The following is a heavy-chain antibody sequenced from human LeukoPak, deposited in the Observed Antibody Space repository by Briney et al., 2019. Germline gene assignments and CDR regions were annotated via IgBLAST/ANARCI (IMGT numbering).Heavy chain of an antibody. D-gene: IGHD3-22*01. V-gene: IGHV1-18*01. CDR2: VSANNGNT. J-gene: IGHJ4*02. Sequence: ASVKVPCKASGYTFTNYGISWVRQAPGQGLEWMGWVSANNGNTKYVKNLQGRVTMTTDTSTNTVYMELRSLRSDDTAVYYCAREWRAYYYDTSGYWDHWGQGTLVTVSS. CDR1: GYTFTNYG. CDR3: AREWRAYYYDTSGYWDH.